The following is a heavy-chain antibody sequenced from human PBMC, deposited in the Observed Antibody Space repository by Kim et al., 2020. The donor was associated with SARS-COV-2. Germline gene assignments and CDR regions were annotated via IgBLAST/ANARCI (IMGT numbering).Heavy chain of an antibody. J-gene: IGHJ4*02. Sequence: GGSLRLSCAASGFTFSSYWMHWVRQAPGKGLVWVSRINSDGSSTSYADSVKGRFTISRDNAKNTLYLQMNSLRAEDTAVYYCARVGRFGELRLWGQGTLVTVSS. D-gene: IGHD3-10*01. CDR2: INSDGSST. CDR1: GFTFSSYW. V-gene: IGHV3-74*01. CDR3: ARVGRFGELRL.